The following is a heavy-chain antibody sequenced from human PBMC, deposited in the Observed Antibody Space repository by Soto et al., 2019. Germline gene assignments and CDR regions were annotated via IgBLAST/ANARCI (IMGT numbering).Heavy chain of an antibody. V-gene: IGHV4-30-4*01. Sequence: QVHLQESGPGLVKPSQTLSLTCTVSGGSVNSGDYYWSWIRQPPGKGLDWIGYISYSGTTYYKPSLRSRITISLHTSKNQFSLRLASVTAADTAVYYCARTNYDYVWGSYRFDYWGQGTLVTVSS. J-gene: IGHJ4*02. D-gene: IGHD3-16*02. CDR2: ISYSGTT. CDR3: ARTNYDYVWGSYRFDY. CDR1: GGSVNSGDYY.